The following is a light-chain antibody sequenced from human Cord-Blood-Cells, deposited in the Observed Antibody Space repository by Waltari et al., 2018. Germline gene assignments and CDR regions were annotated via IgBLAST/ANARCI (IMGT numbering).Light chain of an antibody. CDR1: QDISNY. Sequence: DIQMTQSPSFLAASVRDQVTITCQASQDISNYLNWYHQKPGKAPKLLIYDASNLETGVPSRFSGSGSGTDFTFTISSLQPEDIATYYCQQYDNLPPFTFGPGTKVDIK. J-gene: IGKJ3*01. CDR2: DAS. V-gene: IGKV1-33*01. CDR3: QQYDNLPPFT.